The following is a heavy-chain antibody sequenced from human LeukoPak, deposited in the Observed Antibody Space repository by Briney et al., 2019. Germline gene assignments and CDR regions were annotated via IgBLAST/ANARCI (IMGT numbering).Heavy chain of an antibody. CDR1: GVSFSGYY. V-gene: IGHV4-34*01. J-gene: IGHJ4*02. CDR2: INHSGST. Sequence: TASETLSLTCAVYGVSFSGYYWSWIRQPPGKGLEWIGEINHSGSTNYNPSLKSRVTISVDTSKNQFSLKLSSVTAADTAVYYCARERGIVVVPGKSFDYWGQGTLVTVSS. D-gene: IGHD3-22*01. CDR3: ARERGIVVVPGKSFDY.